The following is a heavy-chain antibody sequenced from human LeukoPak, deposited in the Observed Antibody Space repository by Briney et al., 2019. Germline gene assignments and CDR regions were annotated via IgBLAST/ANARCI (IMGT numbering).Heavy chain of an antibody. V-gene: IGHV3-48*03. J-gene: IGHJ3*02. CDR2: ISSSGITI. CDR1: GFTFSSYE. D-gene: IGHD2-15*01. Sequence: PGGSLRLSCAASGFTFSSYEMNWVRQAPGKGLEWVSYISSSGITIYYADSMKGRFTISRDNAKNSLYLHMNSLRAEDTAVYYCARVGADCSGDRCYWTYDAFDIWGQGTMVTVSS. CDR3: ARVGADCSGDRCYWTYDAFDI.